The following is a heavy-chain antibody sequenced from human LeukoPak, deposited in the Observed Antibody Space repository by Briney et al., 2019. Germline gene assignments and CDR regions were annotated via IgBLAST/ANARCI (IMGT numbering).Heavy chain of an antibody. Sequence: GASVKVSCKASGYTFTGYYMHWVRQAPGQGLEWMGWINPNSGGTNYAQKFQGRVTMTRDTSISTAYMELSRLRSDDTAVYYCARVEMATGSDYYYYMDVWGKGTTVTVSS. CDR3: ARVEMATGSDYYYYMDV. V-gene: IGHV1-2*02. J-gene: IGHJ6*03. CDR1: GYTFTGYY. D-gene: IGHD5-24*01. CDR2: INPNSGGT.